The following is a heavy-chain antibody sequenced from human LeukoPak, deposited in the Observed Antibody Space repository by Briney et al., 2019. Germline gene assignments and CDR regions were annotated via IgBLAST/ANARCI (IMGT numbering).Heavy chain of an antibody. CDR3: AREVAHCSGGSCYYDDY. CDR1: GGSFSGYY. J-gene: IGHJ4*02. D-gene: IGHD2-15*01. CDR2: INHSGST. Sequence: SETLSLTCAVYGGSFSGYYWSWIRQPPGKGLEWIGEINHSGSTNYNPSLKSRVTISVDTSKNQFSLKLSSVTAADTAVYYCAREVAHCSGGSCYYDDYWGQGTLVTVSS. V-gene: IGHV4-34*01.